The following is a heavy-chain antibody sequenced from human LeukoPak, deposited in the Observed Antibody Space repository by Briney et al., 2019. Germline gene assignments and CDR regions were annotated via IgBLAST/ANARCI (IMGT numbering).Heavy chain of an antibody. J-gene: IGHJ5*02. V-gene: IGHV4-59*01. CDR1: GGSIRSYY. D-gene: IGHD6-13*01. Sequence: PSETLSLTCTVSGGSIRSYYWSWIRQPPGKGLEWIGYIYYSGSTNYNPSLKSRVTISVDTSKNQFSLKLSSVTAADTAVYYCARAGDSSSWYDSPNWFDPWGQGTLVTVSS. CDR3: ARAGDSSSWYDSPNWFDP. CDR2: IYYSGST.